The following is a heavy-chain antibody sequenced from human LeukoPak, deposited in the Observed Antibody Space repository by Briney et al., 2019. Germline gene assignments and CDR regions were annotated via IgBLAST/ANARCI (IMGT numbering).Heavy chain of an antibody. CDR1: GFTFSSYS. V-gene: IGHV3-30*03. CDR3: ARGSSGDY. D-gene: IGHD3-22*01. Sequence: GGSLRLSCAASGFTFSSYSMNWVRQAPGKGLEWVAVISYDGSNKYYADSVKGRFTISRDNSKNTLYLQMNSLRAEDTAVYYCARGSSGDYWGQGTLVTVSS. CDR2: ISYDGSNK. J-gene: IGHJ4*02.